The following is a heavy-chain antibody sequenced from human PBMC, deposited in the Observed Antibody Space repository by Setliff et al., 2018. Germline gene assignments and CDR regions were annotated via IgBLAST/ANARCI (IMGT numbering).Heavy chain of an antibody. V-gene: IGHV3-21*01. CDR3: SRDVYDFRTGQADP. CDR1: GFSLSSYR. Sequence: PGGSLRLSCAASGFSLSSYRMTWVRQPPGKGLEWVSSISSTGDDIFYADPVKGRFTISRDNADNSLYLLMNSLRAEDTAVYYCSRDVYDFRTGQADPWGQGTLVTVSS. CDR2: ISSTGDDI. J-gene: IGHJ5*02. D-gene: IGHD3-3*01.